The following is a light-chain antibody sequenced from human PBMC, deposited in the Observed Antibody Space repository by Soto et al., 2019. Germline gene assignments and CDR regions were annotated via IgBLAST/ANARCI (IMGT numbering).Light chain of an antibody. J-gene: IGLJ2*01. Sequence: QSALTQPPSASGSPDRSVTISCTGPSSDIGGYNYVSWYQQHPGKAPKFMIYEVNKRPSGVPDRFSGSKSGNTASLTVSGLQAEDEADYSCASHAGRKNIIFGGGTKLTVL. CDR1: SSDIGGYNY. CDR2: EVN. CDR3: ASHAGRKNII. V-gene: IGLV2-8*01.